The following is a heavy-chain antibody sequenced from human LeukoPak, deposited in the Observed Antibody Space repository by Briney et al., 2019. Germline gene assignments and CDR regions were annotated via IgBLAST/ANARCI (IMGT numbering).Heavy chain of an antibody. CDR2: INHSGST. D-gene: IGHD3-22*01. CDR1: GGSFSGYY. CDR3: ARLGYYDSSGYC. J-gene: IGHJ4*02. V-gene: IGHV4-34*01. Sequence: SENLSLTCAVYGGSFSGYYWSWIRQPPGKGLEWIGEINHSGSTNYNPSLKSRVTISVDTSKNQFSLKLSSVTAADTAVYYCARLGYYDSSGYCWGQGTLVTVSS.